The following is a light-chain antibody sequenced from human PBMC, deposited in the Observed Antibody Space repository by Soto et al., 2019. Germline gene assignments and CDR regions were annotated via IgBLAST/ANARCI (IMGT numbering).Light chain of an antibody. V-gene: IGLV2-14*01. Sequence: QSVLTQAASVSGSPGQSITISCTGTSTDVGAYNYVSWYQHYPGKAHKLMIYGVNNRPSGVSNRFSGSKSGNTASLTISGLQAEDEAHYYCSSYTSSGTYVFGTGTKVTVL. CDR1: STDVGAYNY. J-gene: IGLJ1*01. CDR2: GVN. CDR3: SSYTSSGTYV.